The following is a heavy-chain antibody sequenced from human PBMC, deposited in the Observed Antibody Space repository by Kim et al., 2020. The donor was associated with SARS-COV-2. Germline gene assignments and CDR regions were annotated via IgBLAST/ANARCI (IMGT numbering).Heavy chain of an antibody. CDR2: INTSGST. CDR1: GGSISSGSYY. D-gene: IGHD5-18*01. Sequence: SETLSLTCTVSGGSISSGSYYWSWIRQPAGKGREWIGRINTSGSTNYNPSPKSRVTITVDTTKNQFSLKLSSVTAADTAVYYCARDTAMVTSYYYYGMDVWGQGTTVTVSS. J-gene: IGHJ6*02. CDR3: ARDTAMVTSYYYYGMDV. V-gene: IGHV4-61*02.